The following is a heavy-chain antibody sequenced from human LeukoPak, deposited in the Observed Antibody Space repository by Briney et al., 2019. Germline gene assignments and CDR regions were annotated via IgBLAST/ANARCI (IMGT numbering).Heavy chain of an antibody. Sequence: KAGGSLRLSCAASGFTFSSYSMNWVRQAPGKGLEWVSSISSSSSYIYYADSVKGRFTISRDNAKNSLYLQMNSLRAEDTGVYYCARRVAVADNYFDYWGQGTLVTVSS. CDR1: GFTFSSYS. V-gene: IGHV3-21*01. CDR2: ISSSSSYI. J-gene: IGHJ4*02. D-gene: IGHD6-19*01. CDR3: ARRVAVADNYFDY.